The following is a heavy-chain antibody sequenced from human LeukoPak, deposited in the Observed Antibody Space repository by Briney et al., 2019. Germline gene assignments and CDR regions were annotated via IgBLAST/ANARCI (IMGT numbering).Heavy chain of an antibody. CDR3: ARAPYDILTGYSEPAFDY. Sequence: PSETLSLTCTVSGGSISSYYWSWIRQPPGKGLEWIGYIYYSGSTNYNPSLKSRVTISVDTSKNQFSLKLSSVTAADTAVYYCARAPYDILTGYSEPAFDYWGQGTLVTVSS. CDR2: IYYSGST. CDR1: GGSISSYY. J-gene: IGHJ4*02. V-gene: IGHV4-59*12. D-gene: IGHD3-9*01.